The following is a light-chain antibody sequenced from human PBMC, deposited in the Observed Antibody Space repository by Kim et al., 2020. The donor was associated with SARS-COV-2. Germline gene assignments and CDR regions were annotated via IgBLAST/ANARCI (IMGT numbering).Light chain of an antibody. Sequence: LSPGERAPLSCRASQSVRTYLAWYQQKPGQAPRLLIYDASNRATVIPARFSGSGSGTDFTLTISSLEPEDFAVYYCQHRGDWPITFGPGTRLEIK. V-gene: IGKV3-11*01. J-gene: IGKJ5*01. CDR3: QHRGDWPIT. CDR2: DAS. CDR1: QSVRTY.